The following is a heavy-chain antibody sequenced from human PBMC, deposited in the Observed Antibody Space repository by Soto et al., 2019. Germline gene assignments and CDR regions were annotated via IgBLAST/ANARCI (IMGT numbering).Heavy chain of an antibody. J-gene: IGHJ5*02. D-gene: IGHD6-19*01. CDR1: GFTFSSYA. CDR2: ISGSGGST. CDR3: AKEGIAVAGSRREFYWFDP. Sequence: GGSLRLSCAASGFTFSSYAMSWVRQAPGKGLEWVSAISGSGGSTYYADSVKGRFTISRDNSKNTLYLQMNSLRAEDTAVYYCAKEGIAVAGSRREFYWFDPWGQGTLVTVSS. V-gene: IGHV3-23*01.